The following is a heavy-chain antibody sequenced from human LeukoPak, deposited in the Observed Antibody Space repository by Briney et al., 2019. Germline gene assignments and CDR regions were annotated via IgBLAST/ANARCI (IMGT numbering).Heavy chain of an antibody. J-gene: IGHJ5*02. V-gene: IGHV4-59*01. CDR2: IYYSGST. D-gene: IGHD1-1*01. CDR3: ARHGTSGTNLNWFDP. Sequence: PSETLSLTCTVSGGSISSFYWSWIRQPPREGLEWIGYIYYSGSTNYNPSLKSRVTISVDTSKNQFSLKLSSVTAADTAVYYCARHGTSGTNLNWFDPWGQGTLVTVSS. CDR1: GGSISSFY.